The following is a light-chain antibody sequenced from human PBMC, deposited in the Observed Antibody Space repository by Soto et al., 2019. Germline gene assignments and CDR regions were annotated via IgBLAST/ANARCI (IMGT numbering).Light chain of an antibody. CDR2: EVH. Sequence: QSALTQSASVSGSPGQSITISCAGTTSDVAYYDLVSWYQQHPGRAPKLLIYEVHKRPSGISVRFSGSKSGATASLTISGLLPEDEAVYFCCTYAGHVPKFGGGTKLTVL. CDR1: TSDVAYYDL. V-gene: IGLV2-23*02. CDR3: CTYAGHVPK. J-gene: IGLJ2*01.